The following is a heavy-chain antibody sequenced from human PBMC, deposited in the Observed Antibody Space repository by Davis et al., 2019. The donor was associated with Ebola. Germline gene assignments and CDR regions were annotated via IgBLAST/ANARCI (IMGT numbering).Heavy chain of an antibody. D-gene: IGHD2-15*01. CDR1: GYTFTSYA. CDR2: INAGNGNT. CDR3: ARDSLVLGNSFDY. J-gene: IGHJ4*02. Sequence: ASVKVSCKASGYTFTSYAMHWVRQAPGQRLEWMGWINAGNGNTKYSQKFQGRVTITRDTSASTAYMELSSLRAEDTAVYYCARDSLVLGNSFDYWGQGTLVTVSS. V-gene: IGHV1-3*01.